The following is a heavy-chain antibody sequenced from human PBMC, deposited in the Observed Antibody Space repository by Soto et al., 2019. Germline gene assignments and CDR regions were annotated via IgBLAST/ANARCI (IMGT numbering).Heavy chain of an antibody. J-gene: IGHJ6*02. CDR2: IYYSGSN. V-gene: IGHV4-59*01. CDR3: ARDKVNIGVDGTHYFYGMDV. D-gene: IGHD6-19*01. Sequence: QVQLQESGPGLVKPSETLSLTCTVSRGSISGYYWSWVRQPPGKGREWIGYIYYSGSNKYNPSLKSRVTISVDTPKNQFSLKLSSVTAADTAVYYCARDKVNIGVDGTHYFYGMDVWGQGTTVTVS. CDR1: RGSISGYY.